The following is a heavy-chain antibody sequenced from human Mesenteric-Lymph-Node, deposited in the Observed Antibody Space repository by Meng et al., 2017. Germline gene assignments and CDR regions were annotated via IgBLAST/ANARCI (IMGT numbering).Heavy chain of an antibody. Sequence: SVKVSCKASGFTFTSSAVQWVRQARGQRLEWIGWIVVGSGNTNYAQKFQERVTITRDMSTSTAYMELSSLRSEDTAVYYCAKGGSFEGHHSGGFPFGAWGQGTLVTVSS. D-gene: IGHD2-15*01. V-gene: IGHV1-58*01. CDR3: AKGGSFEGHHSGGFPFGA. CDR2: IVVGSGNT. CDR1: GFTFTSSA. J-gene: IGHJ5*02.